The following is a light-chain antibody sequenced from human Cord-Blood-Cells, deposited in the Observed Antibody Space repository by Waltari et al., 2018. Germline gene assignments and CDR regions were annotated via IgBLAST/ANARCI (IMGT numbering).Light chain of an antibody. CDR1: SSDVGGYNY. CDR3: CSYAGSYTVV. Sequence: QSALTQPRPVSGSPGQSVTISCTGTSSDVGGYNYVSWYQQHPGKAPKLMIYDVSQRPSGVPDRFSGSKSCNTAPLTISGLQAEDEADYYCCSYAGSYTVVFGGGTKLTVL. V-gene: IGLV2-11*01. CDR2: DVS. J-gene: IGLJ2*01.